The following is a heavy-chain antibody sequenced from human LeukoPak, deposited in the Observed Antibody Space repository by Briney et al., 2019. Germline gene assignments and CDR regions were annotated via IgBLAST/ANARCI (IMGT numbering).Heavy chain of an antibody. Sequence: GGSLRLSCAASGFTVSSSSMNWVRLGPGKGLEWVSVISSDGNTYYADSVKGRFTISRDNSRNTLSLQMHGLRANDTAVYYCARGQEQFSSPWQWGPRRKNFYYYGMDVWGQGTTVTVSS. CDR1: GFTVSSSS. CDR2: ISSDGNT. D-gene: IGHD6-19*01. J-gene: IGHJ6*02. CDR3: ARGQEQFSSPWQWGPRRKNFYYYGMDV. V-gene: IGHV3-66*01.